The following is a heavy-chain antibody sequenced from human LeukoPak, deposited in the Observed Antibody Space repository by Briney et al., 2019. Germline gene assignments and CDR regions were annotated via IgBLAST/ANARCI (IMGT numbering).Heavy chain of an antibody. D-gene: IGHD3-10*01. CDR1: GGTFSSYA. Sequence: SVKVSCKASGGTFSSYAISWVRQAPGQGLEWMGRIIPILGIANYAQKFQGRVTITADKSTSTAYMGLSSLRSEDTAVYYCARGSLYYYGSGSYYLGSRSNNFDYWGQGTLVTVSS. J-gene: IGHJ4*02. CDR2: IIPILGIA. CDR3: ARGSLYYYGSGSYYLGSRSNNFDY. V-gene: IGHV1-69*04.